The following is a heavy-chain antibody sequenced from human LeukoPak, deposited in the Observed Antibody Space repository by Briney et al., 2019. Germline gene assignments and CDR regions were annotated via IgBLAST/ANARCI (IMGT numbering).Heavy chain of an antibody. CDR2: IYYSGST. D-gene: IGHD6-13*01. V-gene: IGHV4-39*01. CDR3: ARHRQQLVYY. CDR1: GGSISSSSYY. Sequence: SETLSLTCTVSGGSISSSSYYWGWIRQPPGKGLEWIGSIYYSGSTYYNPSLKSRVTISVDTSKNQFSLKLSSVTAADTAVYYCARHRQQLVYYWGQGTLVTVSS. J-gene: IGHJ4*02.